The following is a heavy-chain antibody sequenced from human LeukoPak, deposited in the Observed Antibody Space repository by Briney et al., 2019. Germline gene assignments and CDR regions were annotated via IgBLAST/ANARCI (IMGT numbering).Heavy chain of an antibody. CDR1: GVTFTIYG. CDR3: AKRPSSVVVVAATDY. J-gene: IGHJ4*02. CDR2: IWYDGSNK. V-gene: IGHV3-33*06. D-gene: IGHD2-15*01. Sequence: SLRHSSAQPGVTFTIYGMHWVRQAPGKGRGRGADIWYDGSNKYYADSVKGRFTISRDNSKNTLYLQMNSLRAEDTAVYYCAKRPSSVVVVAATDYWGQGTLVTVSS.